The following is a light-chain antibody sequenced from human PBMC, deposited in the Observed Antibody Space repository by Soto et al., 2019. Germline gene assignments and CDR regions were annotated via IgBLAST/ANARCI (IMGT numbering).Light chain of an antibody. Sequence: QSALTQPASVSGSPGQSITISCTGTSSDVGSYNLVSWYQQHPGKAPKHTIYEGSKRPSGVCNRFSGSKSGNTGSLTISGLQAEDEADYYCCSYAGSSTWVFGGGTKLAVL. CDR1: SSDVGSYNL. CDR2: EGS. V-gene: IGLV2-23*01. J-gene: IGLJ3*02. CDR3: CSYAGSSTWV.